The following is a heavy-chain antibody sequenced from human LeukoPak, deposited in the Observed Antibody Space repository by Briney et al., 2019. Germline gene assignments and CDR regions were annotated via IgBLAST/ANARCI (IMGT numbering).Heavy chain of an antibody. V-gene: IGHV1-18*01. D-gene: IGHD6-19*01. CDR1: GYTFTSYG. J-gene: IGHJ6*03. CDR3: AREGGYYSSGWYSHSYYYMDV. Sequence: ASVKVSCKASGYTFTSYGISWVRLAPGQGLEWMGWISAYNGNTNYAQKLQGRVTMTTDTSTSTAYMELRSLISDDTAVYYCAREGGYYSSGWYSHSYYYMDVWGKGTTVTISS. CDR2: ISAYNGNT.